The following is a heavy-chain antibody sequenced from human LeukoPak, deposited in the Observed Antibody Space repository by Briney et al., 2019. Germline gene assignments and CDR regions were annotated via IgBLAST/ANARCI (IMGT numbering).Heavy chain of an antibody. CDR2: IKQDGSEK. CDR1: GFTFSSYW. D-gene: IGHD4-17*01. V-gene: IGHV3-7*01. J-gene: IGHJ4*02. Sequence: AGGSLRLSCAASGFTFSSYWMSWVRQAPVEGLEWVANIKQDGSEKYYVDSVEGRFTISRDNAKNSLFLQMNSLRAEDTAVYYCAREDYGEPLDYWGQGTRVTVSS. CDR3: AREDYGEPLDY.